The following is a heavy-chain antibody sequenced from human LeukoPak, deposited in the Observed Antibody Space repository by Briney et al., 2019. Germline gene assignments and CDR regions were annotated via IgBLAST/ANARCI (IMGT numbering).Heavy chain of an antibody. D-gene: IGHD3-10*01. V-gene: IGHV1-18*01. CDR1: GYTFTSYG. J-gene: IGHJ6*02. CDR3: AKDYMVRGVNYYGLDV. Sequence: GASVKDSCKASGYTFTSYGISWVRQAPGQGLEWMGWISAYNGNTNYAQKLQGRVTMTTDTSTSTAYMELRSLRSDDTALYYCAKDYMVRGVNYYGLDVWGQGTTVTVSS. CDR2: ISAYNGNT.